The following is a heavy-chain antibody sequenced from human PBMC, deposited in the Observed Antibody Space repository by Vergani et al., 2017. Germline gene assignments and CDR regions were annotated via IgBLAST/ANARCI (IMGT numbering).Heavy chain of an antibody. CDR1: GFTFSSYA. CDR2: ISGSGGST. Sequence: EVQLLESGGGLVQPGGSLRLSCAASGFTFSSYAMSWVRQAPGKGLEWVSAISGSGGSTYYADSVKGRFTIPRDNSKNTLYLQMNSLRAEDTAVYYCASETLLWFGEAGDAFDIWGQGTMVTVSS. CDR3: ASETLLWFGEAGDAFDI. D-gene: IGHD3-10*01. V-gene: IGHV3-23*01. J-gene: IGHJ3*02.